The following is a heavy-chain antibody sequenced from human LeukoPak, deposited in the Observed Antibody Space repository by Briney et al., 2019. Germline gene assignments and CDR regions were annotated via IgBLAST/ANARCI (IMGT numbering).Heavy chain of an antibody. CDR3: ARGSYDSSDFEYFHH. Sequence: GASVKVSCKASGYTFTSYGISWVRQAPGQGLEWMGWINPNSGGTNYAQKFQGRVTMTRDTSIGTAYMGLNRLRSDDTAVYYCARGSYDSSDFEYFHHWGQGTLVTVSS. CDR2: INPNSGGT. D-gene: IGHD3-22*01. V-gene: IGHV1-2*02. J-gene: IGHJ1*01. CDR1: GYTFTSYG.